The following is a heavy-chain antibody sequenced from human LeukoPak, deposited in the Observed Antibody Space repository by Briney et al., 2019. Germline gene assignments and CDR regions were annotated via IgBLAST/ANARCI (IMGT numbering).Heavy chain of an antibody. V-gene: IGHV4-4*07. Sequence: PPETLSLTCTVSGGSISSYYWSWIRQPAGKGLEWIGRIYTSGSTNYNPSLKSRVTMSVDTSKNQFSLKLSSVTAADTAVYYCARGGSGSYYDYYYMDVWGKGTTVTISS. J-gene: IGHJ6*03. CDR3: ARGGSGSYYDYYYMDV. CDR2: IYTSGST. CDR1: GGSISSYY. D-gene: IGHD3-10*01.